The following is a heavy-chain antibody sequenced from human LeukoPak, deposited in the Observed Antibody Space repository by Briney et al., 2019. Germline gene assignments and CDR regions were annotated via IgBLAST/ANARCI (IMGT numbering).Heavy chain of an antibody. J-gene: IGHJ6*01. CDR2: IIPIFGTA. D-gene: IGHD4-23*01. CDR1: GGTFSSYA. Sequence: GASVKVSCTASGGTFSSYAISWVRQAPGQGLEWMGGIIPIFGTANYAQKFQGRVTITADESTSTAYMELSSLRSEDTAVYYCARDRDTVVRYYYGMDVWGQGTTVTVSS. CDR3: ARDRDTVVRYYYGMDV. V-gene: IGHV1-69*13.